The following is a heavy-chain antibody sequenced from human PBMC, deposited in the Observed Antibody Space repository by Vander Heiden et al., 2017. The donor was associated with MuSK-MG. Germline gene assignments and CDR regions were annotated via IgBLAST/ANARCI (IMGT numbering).Heavy chain of an antibody. CDR2: ISGNGGST. Sequence: EVQLLVSGGGWVQPGGSLRHPCAACGFTCSSYAMSWVRQAPGKGLEWVSAISGNGGSTYYADTVKGRFTISRDNSKNTLYLQMNSLRAEDTAVYYCAKGDWNLPAKFDPWGQGTLVTVSS. CDR1: GFTCSSYA. CDR3: AKGDWNLPAKFDP. D-gene: IGHD1-7*01. J-gene: IGHJ5*02. V-gene: IGHV3-23*01.